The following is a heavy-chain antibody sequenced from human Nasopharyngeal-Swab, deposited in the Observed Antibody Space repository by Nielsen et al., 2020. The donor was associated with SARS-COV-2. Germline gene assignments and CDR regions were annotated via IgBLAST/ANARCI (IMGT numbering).Heavy chain of an antibody. CDR3: ARRYGSSWYFGMDV. Sequence: PGEGLEWVSVIYSGGSTYYADSVKGRFTISRDNSKNTLYLQMNSLRAEDTAVYYCARRYGSSWYFGMDVWGQGTTVTVSS. V-gene: IGHV3-66*01. D-gene: IGHD6-13*01. J-gene: IGHJ6*02. CDR2: IYSGGST.